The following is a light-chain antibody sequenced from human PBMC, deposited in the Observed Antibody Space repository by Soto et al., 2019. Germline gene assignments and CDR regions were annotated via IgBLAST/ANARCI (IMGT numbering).Light chain of an antibody. CDR2: GAS. J-gene: IGKJ1*01. CDR3: QQYGSSPRT. V-gene: IGKV3-20*01. CDR1: QSVSSSY. Sequence: EVVLTMSPGTLSLTKKERATLYCMASQSVSSSYLAWYQQKPGQAPRLLIYGASSRATGIPDRFSGSGSGTDFTLTISRLEPEDFAVYYCQQYGSSPRTFCQGT.